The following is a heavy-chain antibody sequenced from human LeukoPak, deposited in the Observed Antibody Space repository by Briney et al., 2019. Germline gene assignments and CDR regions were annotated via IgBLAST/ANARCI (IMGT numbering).Heavy chain of an antibody. Sequence: GGSLRLSCAASGFTFSSYSMNWVRQAPGKGLEWVSSISSSSSYIYYAVSVKGRFTISRDNAKNSLYLQMNSLRAEDTAVYYCARNFDYWGQGTLVTVSS. CDR2: ISSSSSYI. CDR1: GFTFSSYS. CDR3: ARNFDY. V-gene: IGHV3-21*01. J-gene: IGHJ4*02.